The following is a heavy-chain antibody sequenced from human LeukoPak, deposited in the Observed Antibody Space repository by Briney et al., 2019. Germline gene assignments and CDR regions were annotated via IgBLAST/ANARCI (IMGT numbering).Heavy chain of an antibody. V-gene: IGHV3-7*01. Sequence: GGSLRLSCAASGFTFSSYWMSWVRQAPGKGLEWVANIKQDGSEKYYVDSVEGRFTISRDNAKNSLYLQMNSLRAEDTAVYYCARDWSTMVRGAQGAFDIRGQGTMVTVSS. CDR1: GFTFSSYW. J-gene: IGHJ3*02. CDR2: IKQDGSEK. CDR3: ARDWSTMVRGAQGAFDI. D-gene: IGHD3-10*01.